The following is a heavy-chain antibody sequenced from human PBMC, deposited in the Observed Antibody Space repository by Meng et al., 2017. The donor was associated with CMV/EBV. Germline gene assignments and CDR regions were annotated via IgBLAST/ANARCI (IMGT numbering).Heavy chain of an antibody. D-gene: IGHD3-3*01. CDR1: GGTFSSYA. V-gene: IGHV1-69*05. J-gene: IGHJ4*02. CDR3: ARDRTYYDFWSGYPLGY. Sequence: SVKVSCKASGGTFSSYAISWVRQAPGQGLEWMGGIIPIFGTANYAQKFQGRVTITTDESTSTAYMELSSLRSDDTAVYYCARDRTYYDFWSGYPLGYWGQGTLVTVSS. CDR2: IIPIFGTA.